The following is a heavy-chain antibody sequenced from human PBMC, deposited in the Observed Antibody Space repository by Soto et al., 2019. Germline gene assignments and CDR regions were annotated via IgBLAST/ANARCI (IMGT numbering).Heavy chain of an antibody. D-gene: IGHD6-19*01. J-gene: IGHJ5*02. CDR2: IYYSGST. CDR3: ARRIPVKAFDP. V-gene: IGHV4-39*02. Sequence: QLQLQESGPGLVEASETLSLTCTVSGDSISSTSYTWGWIRQPPGKGLEWIGTIYYSGSTYSNPSLKSRVIISIDPSKNHFSLRLSSVTAADTAVYYCARRIPVKAFDPWGQGTLVTVSS. CDR1: GDSISSTSYT.